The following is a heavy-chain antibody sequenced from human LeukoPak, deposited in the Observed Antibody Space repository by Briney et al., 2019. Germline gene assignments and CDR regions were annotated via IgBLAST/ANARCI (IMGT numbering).Heavy chain of an antibody. CDR3: AVSVGSGHVS. CDR2: IFSTGST. Sequence: PSETLSLTCTVSGGTVSSGNSHWIWIRQPPGKGLEDIGYIFSTGSTIYNPSLKSLATISLDTSTNEFSLKVDSVSAADTAMYFCAVSVGSGHVSWGQGTLVTVS. V-gene: IGHV4-61*01. J-gene: IGHJ5*02. CDR1: GGTVSSGNSH. D-gene: IGHD5-12*01.